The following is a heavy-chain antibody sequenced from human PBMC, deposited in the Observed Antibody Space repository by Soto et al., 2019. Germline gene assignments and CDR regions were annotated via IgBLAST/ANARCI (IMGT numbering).Heavy chain of an antibody. CDR2: INPNSGGT. CDR3: ASLGGIAAAEDY. V-gene: IGHV1-2*02. Sequence: ASVKVSCKASGYTFTGYYMHWVRQAPGQGLEWMGCINPNSGGTKYAQKFQGRVTMTRDTSISTAYMELSRLRSDDTAVYYCASLGGIAAAEDYCREGTPVTVS. D-gene: IGHD6-13*01. J-gene: IGHJ4*02. CDR1: GYTFTGYY.